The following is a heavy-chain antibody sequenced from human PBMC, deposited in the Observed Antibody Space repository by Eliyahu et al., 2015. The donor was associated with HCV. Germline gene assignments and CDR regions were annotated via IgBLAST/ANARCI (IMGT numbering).Heavy chain of an antibody. CDR1: GGXITTYY. J-gene: IGHJ5*02. Sequence: QVQLQESGPGLVQPSETLSLTCTVPGGXITTYYWXWXRQPPGKGLEWIGYIXYSGSANYNPSLKSRVTIAVDTSKNQFSLKLSSVTAADTAVYYCASGGGGIAVAGTGGWFDPWGQGTLVTVSS. CDR2: IXYSGSA. D-gene: IGHD6-19*01. V-gene: IGHV4-59*13. CDR3: ASGGGGIAVAGTGGWFDP.